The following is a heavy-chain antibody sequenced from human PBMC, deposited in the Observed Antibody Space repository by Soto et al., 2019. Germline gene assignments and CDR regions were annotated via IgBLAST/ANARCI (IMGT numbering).Heavy chain of an antibody. J-gene: IGHJ5*01. D-gene: IGHD4-17*01. CDR2: INADNGNT. V-gene: IGHV1-3*01. Sequence: ASVKVSCKASGYNFRIYAVHWVRQAPGQRLEWMGWINADNGNTKYSQRFQGRVTLIRDTSARTVYMELNSLRSEDTAVYYCTSDSYGLGDSWGQGTLVTVSS. CDR1: GYNFRIYA. CDR3: TSDSYGLGDS.